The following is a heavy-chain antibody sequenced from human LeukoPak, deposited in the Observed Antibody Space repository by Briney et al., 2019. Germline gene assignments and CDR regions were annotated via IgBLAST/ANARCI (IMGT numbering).Heavy chain of an antibody. CDR2: INDSGGRT. CDR1: GFTFSDYA. J-gene: IGHJ4*02. CDR3: ANQAGGYFDY. V-gene: IGHV3-23*01. D-gene: IGHD3-16*01. Sequence: GGSLRLSCAASGFTFSDYAMTWVRQAPGKGLEWVSVINDSGGRTFYADSVKGRFTISRDNSKNTLYLQMNSLRAEDTAVYYCANQAGGYFDYWGQGTLVTVSS.